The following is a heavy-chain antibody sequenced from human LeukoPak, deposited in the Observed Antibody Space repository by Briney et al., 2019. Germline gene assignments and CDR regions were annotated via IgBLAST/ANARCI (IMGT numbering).Heavy chain of an antibody. J-gene: IGHJ6*03. Sequence: GGSLRLSCAASGFTFSSYSMNWVRQAPGKGLEWVSSISSSSSYIYYADSVKGRFTISRDNAKNSLYLQMNSLRAEDTAVYYCARGYCSGGSCYSPLGYMGVWGKGTTVTVSS. CDR1: GFTFSSYS. D-gene: IGHD2-15*01. V-gene: IGHV3-21*01. CDR2: ISSSSSYI. CDR3: ARGYCSGGSCYSPLGYMGV.